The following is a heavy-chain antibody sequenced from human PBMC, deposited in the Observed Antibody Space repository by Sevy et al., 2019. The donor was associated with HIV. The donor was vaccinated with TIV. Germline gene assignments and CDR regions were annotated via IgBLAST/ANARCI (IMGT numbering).Heavy chain of an antibody. CDR1: GGTFSSYA. J-gene: IGHJ4*02. CDR3: AREGYSSGWYGY. V-gene: IGHV1-69*13. Sequence: ASVKVSCKASGGTFSSYAISWVRQAPGQGLEWMGGIIPIFGTANYAQKFQGRVTITADESTSTAYMELSSLRSEDTAVYYCAREGYSSGWYGYWGLGTLVTVSS. CDR2: IIPIFGTA. D-gene: IGHD6-19*01.